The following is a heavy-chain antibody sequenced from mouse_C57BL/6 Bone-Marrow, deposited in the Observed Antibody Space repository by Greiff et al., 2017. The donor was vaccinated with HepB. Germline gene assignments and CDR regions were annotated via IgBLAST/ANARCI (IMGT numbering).Heavy chain of an antibody. J-gene: IGHJ3*01. D-gene: IGHD2-4*01. Sequence: EVQRVESGGGLVKPGGSLKLSCAASGFTFSDYGMHWVRQAPEKGLEWVAYISSGSSTIYYADTVKGRFTISRDNAKNTLFLQMTSLRSEDTAMYYCARRGYDYDGPEPRFAYWGQGTLVTVSA. CDR2: ISSGSSTI. CDR1: GFTFSDYG. CDR3: ARRGYDYDGPEPRFAY. V-gene: IGHV5-17*01.